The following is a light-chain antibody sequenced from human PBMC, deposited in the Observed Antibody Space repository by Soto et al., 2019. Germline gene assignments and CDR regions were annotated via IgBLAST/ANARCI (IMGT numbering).Light chain of an antibody. J-gene: IGLJ2*01. CDR3: CSCVSGSPFDVL. V-gene: IGLV2-23*01. CDR1: GSALVNYNL. CDR2: EST. Sequence: QSVLTQPASVSGSPGQSITISCTGTGSALVNYNLVSWYQQPPGQAPRLGIYESTKRPSGVSDRFSASKSGNTASLTIAGLQAEDEADYYCCSCVSGSPFDVLVGGGTKLTVL.